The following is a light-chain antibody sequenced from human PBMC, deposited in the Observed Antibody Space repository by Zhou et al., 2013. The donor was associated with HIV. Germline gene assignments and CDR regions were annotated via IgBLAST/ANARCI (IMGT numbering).Light chain of an antibody. CDR1: QSISNY. Sequence: DIQMTQSPSSLSASIGDRVTITCRASQSISNYLNWYQQKPGKAPKLLIFAASSLQSGVPSRFSGSGSGPDFTLNISSLQPEDFATYYCQQSYNSPRTFGQGTKVEVK. V-gene: IGKV1-39*01. J-gene: IGKJ1*01. CDR2: AAS. CDR3: QQSYNSPRT.